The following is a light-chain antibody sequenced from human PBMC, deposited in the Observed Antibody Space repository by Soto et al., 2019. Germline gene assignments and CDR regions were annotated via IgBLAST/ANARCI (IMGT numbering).Light chain of an antibody. CDR2: DTT. Sequence: QAVVTQEPSLTVSPGRTVTLTCGSSTGPVTGGHFPYWFQQKPGQAPRPLIYDTTNTHSWTPARFSGSLLGGKAALTLSGAQVEDEADYYCLLYFGSGRRLFSGGTKLTVL. CDR3: LLYFGSGRRL. V-gene: IGLV7-46*01. J-gene: IGLJ3*02. CDR1: TGPVTGGHF.